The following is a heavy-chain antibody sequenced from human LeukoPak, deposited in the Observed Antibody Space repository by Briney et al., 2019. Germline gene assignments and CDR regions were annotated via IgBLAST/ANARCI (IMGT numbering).Heavy chain of an antibody. D-gene: IGHD4-17*01. CDR3: ARGKVYGDYPFDY. CDR1: GGSISSYY. CDR2: IYYSGST. Sequence: NSSETLSLTCTVSGGSISSYYWSWIRQPPGKGLEWIGYIYYSGSTNYNPSLKSRVTISVDTSKNQFSLKLSSVTAADTAVYYCARGKVYGDYPFDYWGQGTLVTVSS. V-gene: IGHV4-59*01. J-gene: IGHJ4*02.